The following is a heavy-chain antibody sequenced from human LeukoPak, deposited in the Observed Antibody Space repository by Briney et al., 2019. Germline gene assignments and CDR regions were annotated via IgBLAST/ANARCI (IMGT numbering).Heavy chain of an antibody. D-gene: IGHD3-10*01. J-gene: IGHJ4*02. CDR3: ASVDGSGSYADY. V-gene: IGHV4-39*01. Sequence: SETLSLTCTVSGGSISSSTYYWGWIRQPPGKGLEWIGNIYYSGNAYHNPSLKSRVTISVDTSKNQFSLRLSSVTAADTAVYYCASVDGSGSYADYWGQGTLVTVSS. CDR2: IYYSGNA. CDR1: GGSISSSTYY.